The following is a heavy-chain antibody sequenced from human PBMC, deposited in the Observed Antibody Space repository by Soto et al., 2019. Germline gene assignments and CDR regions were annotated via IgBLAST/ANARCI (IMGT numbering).Heavy chain of an antibody. V-gene: IGHV3-20*04. CDR3: ARQGRDAFDI. J-gene: IGHJ3*02. Sequence: EVQLVESGGGVVRPGGSLRVSCAASGFTFDEYGMSWVRQGPGKGLEWVSGINRNGGSTGYADSVQGRFSISRDNAKKSLYLQMNSLRVEDTALYYCARQGRDAFDIWGQGTMVTVSS. CDR2: INRNGGST. CDR1: GFTFDEYG.